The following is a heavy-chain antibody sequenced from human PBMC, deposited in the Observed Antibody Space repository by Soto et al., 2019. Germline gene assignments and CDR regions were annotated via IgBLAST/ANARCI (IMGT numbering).Heavy chain of an antibody. D-gene: IGHD2-15*01. CDR1: GFTFSSYG. CDR3: SRDGYCSGGSCYSVPVFDY. Sequence: GGSLRLSCAASGFTFSSYGMHWVRQAPGKGLEWVAVIWYDGSNKYYADSVKGRITISRDNSKNTLYLQMNSLRAEDTAVYYCSRDGYCSGGSCYSVPVFDYWGQGTLVTVSS. J-gene: IGHJ4*02. V-gene: IGHV3-33*01. CDR2: IWYDGSNK.